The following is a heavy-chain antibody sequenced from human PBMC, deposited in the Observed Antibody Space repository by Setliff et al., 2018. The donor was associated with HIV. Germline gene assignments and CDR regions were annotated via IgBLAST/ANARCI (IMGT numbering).Heavy chain of an antibody. V-gene: IGHV2-70*12. CDR2: IDWDDDK. D-gene: IGHD1-26*01. CDR1: GFSLSIRGMC. CDR3: AHRRAYSDSKSDTVDI. J-gene: IGHJ3*02. Sequence: SGPTLVNPTQTLTLTCTFSGFSLSIRGMCVSWIRQPPGKALEWLARIDWDDDKYYSTSLKTRLTISKDTSKNQVVLTMTNMDPVDTATYFCAHRRAYSDSKSDTVDIWGRGKEVTVSS.